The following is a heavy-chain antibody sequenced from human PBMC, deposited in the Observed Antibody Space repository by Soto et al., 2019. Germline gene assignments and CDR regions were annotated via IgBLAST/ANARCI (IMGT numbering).Heavy chain of an antibody. CDR3: AGRYSYGSFFDY. V-gene: IGHV4-59*01. CDR2: IYYSGYT. J-gene: IGHJ4*02. CDR1: GGSMSSYY. D-gene: IGHD5-18*01. Sequence: SETLSLTCSVSGGSMSSYYWYWLRQPPGKGLECIGYIYYSGYTNYSPSLKSRVTMSVDTSKNQFSLKLRSVTAADTAVYYCAGRYSYGSFFDYWGQGTMVTVSS.